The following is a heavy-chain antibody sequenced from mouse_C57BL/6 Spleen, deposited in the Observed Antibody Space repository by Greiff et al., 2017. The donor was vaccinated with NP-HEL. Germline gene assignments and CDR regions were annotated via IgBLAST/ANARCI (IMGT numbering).Heavy chain of an antibody. D-gene: IGHD4-1*01. J-gene: IGHJ4*01. CDR1: GYTFTSYW. CDR3: ARGTGTEDAMDY. V-gene: IGHV1-69*01. CDR2: IDPSDSYT. Sequence: QVQLQQPGAELVMPGASVKLSCKASGYTFTSYWMHWVKQRPGQGLEWIGEIDPSDSYTNYNQKFKGKSTLTVDKSSSTAYMQHSSLTSEDSAVYYCARGTGTEDAMDYWGQGTSVTVSS.